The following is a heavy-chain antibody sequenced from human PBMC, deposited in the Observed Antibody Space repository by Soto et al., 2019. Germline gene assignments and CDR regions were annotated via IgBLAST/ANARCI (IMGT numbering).Heavy chain of an antibody. CDR1: GGSISSYY. CDR2: IYYSGST. V-gene: IGHV4-59*01. J-gene: IGHJ4*02. CDR3: ARGIAAVDLDY. D-gene: IGHD6-13*01. Sequence: SETLSLTCPVSGGSISSYYWSWIRQPPGKGLEWIGYIYYSGSTNYNPSLKSRVTISVDTSKNQFSLKLSSVTAADTAVYYCARGIAAVDLDYWGQGTLVTVSS.